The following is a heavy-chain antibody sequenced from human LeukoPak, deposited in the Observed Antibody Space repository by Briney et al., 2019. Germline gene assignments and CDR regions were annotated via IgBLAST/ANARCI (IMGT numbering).Heavy chain of an antibody. J-gene: IGHJ4*02. CDR2: IIGSGGST. CDR1: GFTFSNYW. V-gene: IGHV3-23*01. CDR3: AREGYDSSGYYYGTFFDY. Sequence: GGSLRLSCAASGFTFSNYWLSWVRQAPGKGLEWVSAIIGSGGSTYYADSVKGRFTISRDNSKNTLYLQMNSLRAEDTAVYYCAREGYDSSGYYYGTFFDYWGQGTLVTVSS. D-gene: IGHD3-22*01.